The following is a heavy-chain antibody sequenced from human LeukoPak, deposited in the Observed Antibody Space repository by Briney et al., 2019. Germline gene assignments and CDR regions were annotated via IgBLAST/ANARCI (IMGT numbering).Heavy chain of an antibody. CDR2: IRYDGSNK. CDR3: ARDHRELLWFGELDY. D-gene: IGHD3-10*01. J-gene: IGHJ4*02. Sequence: GGSLRLSCAASGFTFSSYEMNWVRQAPGKGLEWVAFIRYDGSNKYYADSVKGRFTISRDNSKNTLYLQMNSLRAEDTAVYYCARDHRELLWFGELDYWGQGTLVTVSS. CDR1: GFTFSSYE. V-gene: IGHV3-30*02.